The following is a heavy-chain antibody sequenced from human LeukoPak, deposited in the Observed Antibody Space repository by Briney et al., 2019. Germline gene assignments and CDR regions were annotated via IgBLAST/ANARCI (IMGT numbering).Heavy chain of an antibody. J-gene: IGHJ6*02. V-gene: IGHV3-21*01. CDR1: GFTFRSYS. Sequence: GGSLRLSCAASGFTFRSYSMNWVRQAPGKGLEWVSSISSSSSYIYYADSVKGRFTISRDNAKNSLYLQMNSLRAEDTAVYYCARARGRGYYYGSGSSYYYGMDVWGQGTTVTVSS. CDR2: ISSSSSYI. CDR3: ARARGRGYYYGSGSSYYYGMDV. D-gene: IGHD3-10*01.